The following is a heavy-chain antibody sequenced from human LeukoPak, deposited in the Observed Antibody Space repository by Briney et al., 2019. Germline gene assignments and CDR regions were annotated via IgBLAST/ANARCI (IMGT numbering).Heavy chain of an antibody. J-gene: IGHJ4*02. CDR3: ARGYYY. V-gene: IGHV3-48*01. D-gene: IGHD2-21*01. CDR2: ISSSSTI. CDR1: GPTFSSYS. Sequence: GGSLRLSCAASGPTFSSYSMSWVRQAPGKVLEWVSYISSSSTISYADSVKGRFTVSRDNAKNSLYLQVNSLRAEDTAVYYCARGYYYWGQGTLVTVSS.